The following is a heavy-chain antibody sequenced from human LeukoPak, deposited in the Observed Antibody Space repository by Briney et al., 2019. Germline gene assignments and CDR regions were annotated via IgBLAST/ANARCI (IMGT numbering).Heavy chain of an antibody. V-gene: IGHV1-46*01. Sequence: GASVKVSCKASGYTFTSYYMHWVRQAPGQGLEWMGIINPSGGSTSYAQKFQGRVTMTRDTSTSTVYMELSSLRSEDTAVYYCAGAEGYCSGGSCYSGAAFDIWGQGTMVTVSS. CDR3: AGAEGYCSGGSCYSGAAFDI. D-gene: IGHD2-15*01. CDR1: GYTFTSYY. CDR2: INPSGGST. J-gene: IGHJ3*02.